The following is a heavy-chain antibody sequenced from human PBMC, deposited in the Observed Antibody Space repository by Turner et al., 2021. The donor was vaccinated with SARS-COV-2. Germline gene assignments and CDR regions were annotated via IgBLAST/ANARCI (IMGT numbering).Heavy chain of an antibody. Sequence: EVQLLESGGGLVQPGGSLRLASAASGFMFANYDMSWVRQVQGKGLEYVSSINYNGDYTFYADSVKGRFSISRDNSDNTLYLQMNSLRADDSAKYYCAGWLAPTNDAFEIWGQGTMVTVSS. D-gene: IGHD6-19*01. CDR1: GFMFANYD. J-gene: IGHJ3*02. V-gene: IGHV3-23*01. CDR2: INYNGDYT. CDR3: AGWLAPTNDAFEI.